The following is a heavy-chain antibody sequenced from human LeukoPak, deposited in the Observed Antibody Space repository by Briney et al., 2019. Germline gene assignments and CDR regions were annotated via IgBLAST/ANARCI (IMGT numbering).Heavy chain of an antibody. J-gene: IGHJ4*02. Sequence: GRSLRLSCAASGFTFSSHGMQWVRQAPGKGLEWVAVISYDGGTKYYADSVKGRFTISRDNSKNTLYLQMNSLRAEDTAVYYCAKDLSGSHGGFDYWGQGTLVTVSS. D-gene: IGHD1-26*01. CDR1: GFTFSSHG. V-gene: IGHV3-30*18. CDR3: AKDLSGSHGGFDY. CDR2: ISYDGGTK.